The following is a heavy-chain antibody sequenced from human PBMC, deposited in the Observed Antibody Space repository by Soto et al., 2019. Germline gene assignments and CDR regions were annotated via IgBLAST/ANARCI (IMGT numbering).Heavy chain of an antibody. CDR2: ISWNSGGI. CDR3: AKSPHDILIGSAFDY. V-gene: IGHV3-9*01. CDR1: GFTFDDYA. D-gene: IGHD3-9*01. J-gene: IGHJ4*02. Sequence: GGSLRLSCAASGFTFDDYAMHWVRQGPGKGLEWVSGISWNSGGIGYADSVKGRFTISRDNAKNSLYLQMDRLRPEDTAFYYCAKSPHDILIGSAFDYWGQGTLVTVSS.